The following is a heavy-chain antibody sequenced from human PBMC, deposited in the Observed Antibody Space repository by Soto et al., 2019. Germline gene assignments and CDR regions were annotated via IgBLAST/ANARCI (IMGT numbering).Heavy chain of an antibody. CDR2: IYYSGST. V-gene: IGHV4-39*07. D-gene: IGHD6-6*01. CDR3: ARGDSSSTWDWFDP. J-gene: IGHJ5*02. Sequence: QLQLQESGPGLVKPSETLSLTCTVSGGSIRSSSYYWGWIRQPPGKGLEWIGSIYYSGSTYYNPSLKSRVTISVDTSKNQFSLKLSSVTAADTAVYYCARGDSSSTWDWFDPWGQGTLVTVSS. CDR1: GGSIRSSSYY.